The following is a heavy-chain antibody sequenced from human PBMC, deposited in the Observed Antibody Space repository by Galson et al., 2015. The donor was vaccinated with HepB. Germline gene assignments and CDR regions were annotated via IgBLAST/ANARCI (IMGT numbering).Heavy chain of an antibody. CDR1: GYSFTSYW. CDR2: IDPSDSYT. CDR3: ARHAPYYYDSSGYYKYWYFDL. J-gene: IGHJ2*01. D-gene: IGHD3-22*01. V-gene: IGHV5-10-1*01. Sequence: QSGAEVKKPGESLRISCKGSGYSFTSYWISWVRQMPGKGLEWMGRIDPSDSYTNYSPSFQGHVTISADKSISTAYLQWSSLKASDTAMYYCARHAPYYYDSSGYYKYWYFDLWGRGTLVTVPS.